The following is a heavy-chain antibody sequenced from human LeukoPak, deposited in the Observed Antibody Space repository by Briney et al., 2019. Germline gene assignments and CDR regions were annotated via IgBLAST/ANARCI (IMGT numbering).Heavy chain of an antibody. J-gene: IGHJ4*02. Sequence: GGSLRLSCAVSGFTVSSNYMNWVRQAPGKAPEWVSLIYSDGSTHYADSVKGRFTISRDNSKNTLYLQMNSLRAEDTAVYYCARGTSCPDYWGQGTLVTVSS. V-gene: IGHV3-66*01. D-gene: IGHD2-2*01. CDR2: IYSDGST. CDR3: ARGTSCPDY. CDR1: GFTVSSNY.